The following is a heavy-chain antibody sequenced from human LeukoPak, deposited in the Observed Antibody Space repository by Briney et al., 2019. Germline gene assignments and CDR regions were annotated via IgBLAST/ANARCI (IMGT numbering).Heavy chain of an antibody. J-gene: IGHJ4*02. Sequence: SETLSLTCTVSGDSISNGVKYWSWIRQHPGRGLEWIGYIYHSGRSYYNPFLKSRITMSVDTSKNQFSLNLSSVTAADTAVYYCAGTIAVAGTGVFDYWGQGTLVTVSS. D-gene: IGHD6-19*01. CDR2: IYHSGRS. CDR1: GDSISNGVKY. CDR3: AGTIAVAGTGVFDY. V-gene: IGHV4-31*03.